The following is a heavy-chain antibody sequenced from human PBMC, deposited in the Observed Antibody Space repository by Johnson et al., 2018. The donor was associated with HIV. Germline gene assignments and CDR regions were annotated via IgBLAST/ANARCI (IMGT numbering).Heavy chain of an antibody. V-gene: IGHV3-30*18. D-gene: IGHD4/OR15-4a*01. J-gene: IGHJ3*02. CDR2: ISYDGSYE. Sequence: QVQLVESGGGVVQPGRSLRLSCAASRFSFSSYGMHWVRQAPGKGLQWVTTISYDGSYEYYADSVKGRFTISRDNAKNSLYLQMNSLRAEDTALYYCAKTWDDYDDAFDIWGQGTMVTVSS. CDR1: RFSFSSYG. CDR3: AKTWDDYDDAFDI.